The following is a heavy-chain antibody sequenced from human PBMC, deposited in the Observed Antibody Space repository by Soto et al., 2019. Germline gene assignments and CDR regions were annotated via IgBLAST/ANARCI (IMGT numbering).Heavy chain of an antibody. V-gene: IGHV1-69*06. Sequence: QVQLVQSGAEVKKPGSAVNVSCKASGGTFSSYAISWVRQAPGQGLEWMGGIIPIFGTANYAQKFQGRVTITADKSTSTAYMELSSLRSEDTAVYYCARANVDTAMVYYYYGMDVWGQGTTVTVSS. D-gene: IGHD5-18*01. CDR2: IIPIFGTA. CDR1: GGTFSSYA. J-gene: IGHJ6*02. CDR3: ARANVDTAMVYYYYGMDV.